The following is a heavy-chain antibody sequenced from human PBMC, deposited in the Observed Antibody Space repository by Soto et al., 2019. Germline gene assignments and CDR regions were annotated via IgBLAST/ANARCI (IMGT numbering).Heavy chain of an antibody. Sequence: QVQLVQSGDEVKKPGASVKVSCKASGYIFVNYGIAWVRQAPGQGLEWMGWISPYTGNTHSATKVQGRLTMTTDTPTSTAYMDRGSLTSGDTAVYYCGMVDNYVTPTPQDVWGQGTTVTVSS. D-gene: IGHD3-16*01. J-gene: IGHJ6*02. V-gene: IGHV1-18*01. CDR1: GYIFVNYG. CDR2: ISPYTGNT. CDR3: GMVDNYVTPTPQDV.